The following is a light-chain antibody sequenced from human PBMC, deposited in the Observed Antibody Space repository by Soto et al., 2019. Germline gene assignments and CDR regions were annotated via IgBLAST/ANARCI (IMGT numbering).Light chain of an antibody. CDR1: SSDVGAYNL. CDR3: CSFAGGRNV. J-gene: IGLJ1*01. V-gene: IGLV2-23*02. Sequence: ALTQPASVSGSPGQSITISCSGTSSDVGAYNLVSWYQQFPGKAPKLMIFEVSQRPSGVSSRFSGSKSGSTASLTISGLQADDEDDYYCCSFAGGRNVFGTGTKVTVL. CDR2: EVS.